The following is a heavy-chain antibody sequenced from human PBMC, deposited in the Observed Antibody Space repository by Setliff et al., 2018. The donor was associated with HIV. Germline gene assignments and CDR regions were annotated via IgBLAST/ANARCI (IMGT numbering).Heavy chain of an antibody. CDR3: ARDLSTHWSGYSLGF. J-gene: IGHJ4*02. D-gene: IGHD3-3*01. CDR1: GYTFTDYY. Sequence: ASVKVSCKASGYTFTDYYFHWVRQAPGQGLEWMGWVNPKFGGTLYAQKFRGRVTMTREMSINTVYLELSSLSSDDTAVYYCARDLSTHWSGYSLGFWGPGTLVTVS. V-gene: IGHV1-2*02. CDR2: VNPKFGGT.